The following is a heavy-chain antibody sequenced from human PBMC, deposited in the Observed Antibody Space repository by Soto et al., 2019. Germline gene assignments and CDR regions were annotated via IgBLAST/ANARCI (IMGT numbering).Heavy chain of an antibody. CDR2: ISGSGGST. Sequence: EVQLLESGGGLVQPGGSLRLSCAASGFTFSSYAMSWVRQAPGKGLEWVSAISGSGGSTYYADSVKGRFTISRDNSKNTLYLQMNSLRAEDTAVYYCAKDRLFQGLVVVAAIDYWGQGTLVTVSS. CDR3: AKDRLFQGLVVVAAIDY. CDR1: GFTFSSYA. J-gene: IGHJ4*02. D-gene: IGHD2-15*01. V-gene: IGHV3-23*01.